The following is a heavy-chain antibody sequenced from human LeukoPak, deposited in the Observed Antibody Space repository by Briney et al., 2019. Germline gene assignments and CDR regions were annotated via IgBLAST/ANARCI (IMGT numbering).Heavy chain of an antibody. V-gene: IGHV3-48*01. J-gene: IGHJ3*02. CDR2: ISSSSTIT. CDR3: AKGDSKYSSSSDAFDI. D-gene: IGHD6-13*01. Sequence: GGPLRLSCAASGFTFSSYTMNWVRQAPGKGLEWVSSISSSSTITHYADSVKGRFTISRDNAKNSLYLQMNGLRAEDTAVYYCAKGDSKYSSSSDAFDIWGQGTMVTVSS. CDR1: GFTFSSYT.